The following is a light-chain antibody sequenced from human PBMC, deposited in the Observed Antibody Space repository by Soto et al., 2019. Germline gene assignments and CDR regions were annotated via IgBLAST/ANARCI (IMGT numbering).Light chain of an antibody. CDR1: QSISSW. J-gene: IGKJ2*01. Sequence: DIQMTQSPSTLSASVGDRVTITCRASQSISSWLAWYQQKPGKAPKVLIYDASSLESGVPSRFSGSGSGTDFTLTISSLQPDDFANYYCQQYNTSPYTFGQGTKLEIK. CDR2: DAS. CDR3: QQYNTSPYT. V-gene: IGKV1-5*01.